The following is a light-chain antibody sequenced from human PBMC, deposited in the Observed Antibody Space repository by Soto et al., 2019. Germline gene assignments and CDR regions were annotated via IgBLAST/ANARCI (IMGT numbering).Light chain of an antibody. Sequence: DIQMTQFPPTLSASIGDRVTITCRASQTISSSLAWYQQKPGEAPKLLIYKASTLETGVPSRFSGSGSGTEFTLTISSLQPDDFATYYCQQYDSYSPYTFGQGTRLEIK. V-gene: IGKV1-5*03. CDR2: KAS. CDR1: QTISSS. CDR3: QQYDSYSPYT. J-gene: IGKJ2*01.